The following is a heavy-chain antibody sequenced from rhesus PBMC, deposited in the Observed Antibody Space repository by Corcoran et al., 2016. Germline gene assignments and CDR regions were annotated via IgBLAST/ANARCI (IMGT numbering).Heavy chain of an antibody. CDR2: IYGSSGST. CDR3: AGGDSGYYFGAFDF. Sequence: QVQLQESGPGVVKPSETLSLTCAVSGGSISSGYDWSWIRQPPGKGLEWIGYIYGSSGSTNYNPYLKNRFTISKDATKNQFSLKLSSVTAADTAVYYCAGGDSGYYFGAFDFWGQGLRVTVSS. CDR1: GGSISSGYD. V-gene: IGHV4-76*01. J-gene: IGHJ3*01. D-gene: IGHD3-28*01.